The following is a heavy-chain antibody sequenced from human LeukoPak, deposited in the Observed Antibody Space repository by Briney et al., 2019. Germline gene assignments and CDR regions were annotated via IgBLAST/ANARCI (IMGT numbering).Heavy chain of an antibody. D-gene: IGHD4-17*01. CDR2: IYSGGST. V-gene: IGHV3-53*05. Sequence: GGSLRLSCAASGFTVSSNYMSWVRQAPGKGLEWVSVIYSGGSTYSADSVKGRFTISRDNSKDTLYLQMNSLRAEDTAVYYCAKRPSDYGDYVSYFDYWGRGTLVTVSS. CDR1: GFTVSSNY. J-gene: IGHJ4*02. CDR3: AKRPSDYGDYVSYFDY.